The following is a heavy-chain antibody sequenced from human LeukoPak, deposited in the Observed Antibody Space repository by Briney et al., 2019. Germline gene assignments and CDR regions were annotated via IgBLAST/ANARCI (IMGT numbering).Heavy chain of an antibody. J-gene: IGHJ4*02. Sequence: SVKVSCKAAGGTFSRYAISWVRQAPGQGLEWMGGIIPIFGTANYAQKFQGRVTITMDESTSTAYMELSSLRSEDTAVYYCARERIPGYSSGWYYWGQGTLVTVST. V-gene: IGHV1-69*05. D-gene: IGHD6-19*01. CDR1: GGTFSRYA. CDR3: ARERIPGYSSGWYY. CDR2: IIPIFGTA.